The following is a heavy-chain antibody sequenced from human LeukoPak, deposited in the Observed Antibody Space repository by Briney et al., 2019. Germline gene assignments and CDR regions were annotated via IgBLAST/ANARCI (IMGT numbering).Heavy chain of an antibody. CDR2: ISSSGSTM. CDR3: AGFLAGVSGADC. J-gene: IGHJ4*02. D-gene: IGHD6-13*01. Sequence: GGSLRLSCAASGFTFSDYYMSWIRQAPGKGQEWLSYISSSGSTMYYADSVKGRFTISRDNAKNSLYLQMNSLRAEDTAVYYCAGFLAGVSGADCWGQGTLVTVSS. CDR1: GFTFSDYY. V-gene: IGHV3-11*01.